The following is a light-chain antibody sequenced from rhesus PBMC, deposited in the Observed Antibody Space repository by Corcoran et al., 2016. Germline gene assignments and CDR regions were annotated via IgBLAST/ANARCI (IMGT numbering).Light chain of an antibody. V-gene: IGKV1-22*01. Sequence: DIQMTQSPSSLSASVGDTVTITCRASQGISSWLAWYQQKPGKAPKLLIDKASSLQSGVPSRFSGSGSGTAFTLTISSLQSEDFATYYCQQYSSRPYSFGQGTKVEIK. CDR2: KAS. CDR1: QGISSW. J-gene: IGKJ2*01. CDR3: QQYSSRPYS.